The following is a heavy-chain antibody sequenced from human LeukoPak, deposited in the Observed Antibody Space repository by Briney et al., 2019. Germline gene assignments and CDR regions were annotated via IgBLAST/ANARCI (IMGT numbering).Heavy chain of an antibody. D-gene: IGHD6-19*01. CDR1: GFTFDRFT. J-gene: IGHJ4*02. CDR2: INRRGHT. CDR3: AREKYSSGWDYFDY. V-gene: IGHV3-66*01. Sequence: PGGSLRLSCAASGFTFDRFTIHWVRQTPGKGLEWVSLINRRGHTFYADSVKGRFTISRDNSKNTLYLQMNSLRAEDTAVYYCAREKYSSGWDYFDYWGQGTLVTVSS.